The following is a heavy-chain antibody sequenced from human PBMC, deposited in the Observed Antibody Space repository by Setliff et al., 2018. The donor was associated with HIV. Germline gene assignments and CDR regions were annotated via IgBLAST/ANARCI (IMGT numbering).Heavy chain of an antibody. CDR1: GYTFNDYG. D-gene: IGHD5-12*01. CDR2: INTHSGYT. V-gene: IGHV1-18*01. Sequence: ASVKVSCKASGYTFNDYGISWVRQAPGQGLEWMGWINTHSGYTNYAQNVQGRVTVTMDTSTSTANMELRSLESDDTAVYYCARGKTWLRFLDYWGQGTLVTVSS. J-gene: IGHJ4*02. CDR3: ARGKTWLRFLDY.